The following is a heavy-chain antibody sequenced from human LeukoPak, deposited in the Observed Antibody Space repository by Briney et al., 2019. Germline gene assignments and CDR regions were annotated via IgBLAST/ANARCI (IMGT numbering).Heavy chain of an antibody. CDR3: ARDLGTRLLWFGEDYFDY. CDR1: GYTFTGYY. V-gene: IGHV1-2*06. CDR2: INPNSGGT. Sequence: ASVKVSCKASGYTFTGYYMHWVRQAPGQGLEWMGRINPNSGGTNYAQKFQGRGTMTRDTSISTAYMELSRLRSDDTAVYYCARDLGTRLLWFGEDYFDYWGQGTLVTVSS. D-gene: IGHD3-10*01. J-gene: IGHJ4*02.